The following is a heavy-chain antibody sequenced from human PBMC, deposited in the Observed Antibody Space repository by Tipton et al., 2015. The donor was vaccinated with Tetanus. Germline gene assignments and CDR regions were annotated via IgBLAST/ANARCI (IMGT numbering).Heavy chain of an antibody. Sequence: TLSLTCAVSGGSFTGYFWSWIRQSPGKGLEWIGDIYYSGSTYYNPSLKSRVSISVDTSKNQFSLKLNSVTAADTAVYYCARDQARGARGWNYFDYWGQGTLVTVSS. CDR3: ARDQARGARGWNYFDY. D-gene: IGHD1-26*01. CDR1: GGSFTGYF. V-gene: IGHV4-34*09. J-gene: IGHJ4*02. CDR2: IYYSGST.